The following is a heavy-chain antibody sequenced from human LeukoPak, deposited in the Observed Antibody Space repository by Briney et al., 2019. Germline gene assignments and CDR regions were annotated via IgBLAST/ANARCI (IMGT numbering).Heavy chain of an antibody. CDR2: ISYDGSNK. V-gene: IGHV3-30-3*01. CDR3: ASKAIFGVALVDY. D-gene: IGHD3-3*01. CDR1: GFTVSSYA. J-gene: IGHJ4*02. Sequence: GGSLRLSCAASGFTVSSYAMHWVRQAPGKGLEWVAVISYDGSNKYYADSVKGRFTISRDNSKNTLYLQMNSLRAEDTAVYYCASKAIFGVALVDYWGQGTLVTVSS.